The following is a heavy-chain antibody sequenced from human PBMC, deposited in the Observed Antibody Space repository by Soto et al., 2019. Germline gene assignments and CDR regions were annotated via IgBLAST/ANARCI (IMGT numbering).Heavy chain of an antibody. D-gene: IGHD3-16*02. CDR1: GVSISSGGYY. CDR3: ARVGDYVWGSYRSPGGWFDP. CDR2: IYYSGST. J-gene: IGHJ5*02. Sequence: PSETLSLTCTVSGVSISSGGYYWSWIRQHPGKGLEWIGYIYYSGSTYYNPSLKSRVTISVDTSKNQFSLKLSSVTAADTAVYYCARVGDYVWGSYRSPGGWFDPWGQGTLVTVSS. V-gene: IGHV4-31*03.